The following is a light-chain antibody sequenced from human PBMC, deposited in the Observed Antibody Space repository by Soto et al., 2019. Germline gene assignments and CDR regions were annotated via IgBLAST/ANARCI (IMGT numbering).Light chain of an antibody. J-gene: IGKJ3*01. CDR1: QGISNY. CDR2: AAS. Sequence: DIEVTQSPSSLSASVGDRVTITCRASQGISNYLAWYQQKAGKVPKLLIYAASTVQSGVPSRFSGSGSGTDFTLTISSLQPEDVVTYYCQNYNRAPFTFGPGTKVDIK. CDR3: QNYNRAPFT. V-gene: IGKV1-27*01.